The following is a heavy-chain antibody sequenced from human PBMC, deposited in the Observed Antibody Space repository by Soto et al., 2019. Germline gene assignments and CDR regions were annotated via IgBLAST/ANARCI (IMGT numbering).Heavy chain of an antibody. V-gene: IGHV1-69*08. Sequence: QVQLVQSGAEVKKPGSSVKVSCKASGGTFSSYTISWVRQAPGQGLEWMGRIIPILGIANYAQKFQGRVTITAEKSTSTAYMELSSLRSEDTAVYYCAGEGSGRQGPYYYHMDVWGKGTTVTVSS. CDR3: AGEGSGRQGPYYYHMDV. CDR1: GGTFSSYT. CDR2: IIPILGIA. D-gene: IGHD3-10*01. J-gene: IGHJ6*03.